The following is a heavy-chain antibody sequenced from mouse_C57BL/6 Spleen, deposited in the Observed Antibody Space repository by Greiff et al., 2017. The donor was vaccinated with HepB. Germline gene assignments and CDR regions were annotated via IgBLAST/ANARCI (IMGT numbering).Heavy chain of an antibody. Sequence: VQLQQSGAELVRPGASVTLSCKASGYTFTDYEMHWVKQTPVHGLEWIGAIDPETGGTAYNQKFKGKAILTADKSSSTAYMELRSLTSEDSAVYYCTRSPDSSGYVRWDYWGQGTTLTVSS. D-gene: IGHD3-2*02. CDR3: TRSPDSSGYVRWDY. J-gene: IGHJ2*01. CDR1: GYTFTDYE. CDR2: IDPETGGT. V-gene: IGHV1-15*01.